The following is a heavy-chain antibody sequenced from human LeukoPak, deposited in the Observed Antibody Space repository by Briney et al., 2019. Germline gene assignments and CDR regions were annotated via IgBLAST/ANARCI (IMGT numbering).Heavy chain of an antibody. CDR2: IYYTGNT. CDR3: ARDRLQLQS. J-gene: IGHJ5*02. D-gene: IGHD1-1*01. CDR1: GGSISNYY. Sequence: SETLSLTCTVSGGSISNYYWNWIRQPLGKGLEWIGYIYYTGNTNYNPSLKSRVTISVDTSKNQFSLKLSSVTAADTAVYYCARDRLQLQSWGQGTLVTVSS. V-gene: IGHV4-59*01.